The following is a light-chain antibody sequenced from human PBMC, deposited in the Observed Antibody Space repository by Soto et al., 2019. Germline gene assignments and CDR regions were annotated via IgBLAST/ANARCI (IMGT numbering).Light chain of an antibody. CDR2: DVS. CDR1: QSISSW. CDR3: QQSYSTPRT. J-gene: IGKJ1*01. V-gene: IGKV1-5*01. Sequence: DIQMTQSPSTLSASVGDRVTITCRASQSISSWLAWYQQKPGKAPKLLIYDVSSLESGVPSRFSGSGSGTEFTLTISSLQPDDLATYYCQQSYSTPRTFGQGTKVDIK.